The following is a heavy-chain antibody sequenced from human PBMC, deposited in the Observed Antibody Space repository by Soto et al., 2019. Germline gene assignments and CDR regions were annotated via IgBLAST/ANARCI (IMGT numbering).Heavy chain of an antibody. V-gene: IGHV3-11*05. D-gene: IGHD1-26*01. CDR1: GFTFSDYY. CDR2: ISSSSSYT. CDR3: AREIVGAISGAFDI. Sequence: QVQLMESGGGLVKPGGSLRLSCAASGFTFSDYYMSWIRQAPGKGLEWVSYISSSSSYTNYADSVKGRFTISRDNAKNSLYLQMNSLRAEDTAVYYCAREIVGAISGAFDIWGQGTMVTVSS. J-gene: IGHJ3*02.